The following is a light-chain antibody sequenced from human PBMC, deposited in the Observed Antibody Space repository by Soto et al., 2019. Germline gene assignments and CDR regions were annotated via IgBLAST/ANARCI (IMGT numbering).Light chain of an antibody. V-gene: IGLV1-44*01. Sequence: QSVLTQPPSASGTPGQRVTISCSGSSSNIGSNPVNWYQQLPGTAPNLLIYINTQRPSGVPDRFSGSKSGTSASLAISGLQSEDEADYYCAAWDDSLNGYVFGAGTKVTVL. CDR1: SSNIGSNP. J-gene: IGLJ1*01. CDR3: AAWDDSLNGYV. CDR2: INT.